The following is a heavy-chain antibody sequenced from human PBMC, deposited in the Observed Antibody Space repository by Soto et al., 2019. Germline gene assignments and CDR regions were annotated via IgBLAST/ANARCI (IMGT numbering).Heavy chain of an antibody. D-gene: IGHD1-26*01. CDR1: GFTFSDYY. J-gene: IGHJ3*02. CDR3: AKDNHQWELLYDDAFDI. CDR2: ISSSGSTI. Sequence: KPGGSLRLSCAASGFTFSDYYMSWIRQAPGKGLEWVSYISSSGSTIYYADSVKGRFTISRDNAKNSLYLQMNSLRAEDTAVYYCAKDNHQWELLYDDAFDIWGQGTMVTVS. V-gene: IGHV3-11*01.